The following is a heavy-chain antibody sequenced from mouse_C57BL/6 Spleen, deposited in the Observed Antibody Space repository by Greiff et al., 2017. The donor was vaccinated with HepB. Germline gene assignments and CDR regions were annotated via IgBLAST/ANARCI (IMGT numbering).Heavy chain of an antibody. Sequence: VQLQQSGAELVKPGASVKISCKASGYAFSSYWMNWVKQRPGKGLEWIGQIYPGDGDTNYNGKLKGKATLTADKSSSTAYMQLSSLTSEDSAVYFCARKDYGSPFAYWGQGTLVTVSA. CDR2: IYPGDGDT. CDR3: ARKDYGSPFAY. J-gene: IGHJ3*01. CDR1: GYAFSSYW. V-gene: IGHV1-80*01. D-gene: IGHD1-1*01.